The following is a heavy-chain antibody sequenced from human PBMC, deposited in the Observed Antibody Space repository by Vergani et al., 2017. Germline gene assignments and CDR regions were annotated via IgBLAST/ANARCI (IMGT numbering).Heavy chain of an antibody. CDR1: DGSVSRGYYY. CDR3: AIQGFCVGANCDNAFDI. D-gene: IGHD4/OR15-4a*01. V-gene: IGHV4-39*01. Sequence: QLQLQESGPGLVKPSETLSLTCTVFDGSVSRGYYYWGWIRQPPGKGLEWIGSMYYSGNTYHNPSLRSRVTISVDTSRNQFSLKLSSVTAADTAVYYCAIQGFCVGANCDNAFDIWGRGRLVTVSS. J-gene: IGHJ3*02. CDR2: MYYSGNT.